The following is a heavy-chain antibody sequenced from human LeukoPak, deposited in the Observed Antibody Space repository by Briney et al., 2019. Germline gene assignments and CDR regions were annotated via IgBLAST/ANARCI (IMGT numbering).Heavy chain of an antibody. D-gene: IGHD6-19*01. CDR1: GGTFSSYA. CDR3: ARASSGLYFLDY. CDR2: IIPNSGDT. J-gene: IGHJ4*02. V-gene: IGHV1-2*06. Sequence: GASVKVSCKASGGTFSSYAISWVRQAPGQGLEWMGRIIPNSGDTKYAQKFQGRVAMTRDTSISTVYMELSGLRSDDTAVYHCARASSGLYFLDYWGQGTLVTVSS.